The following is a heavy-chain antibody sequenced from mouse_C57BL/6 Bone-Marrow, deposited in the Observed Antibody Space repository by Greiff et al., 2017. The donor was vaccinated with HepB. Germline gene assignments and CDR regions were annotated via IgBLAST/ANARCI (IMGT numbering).Heavy chain of an antibody. CDR1: GYTFPSYW. J-gene: IGHJ4*01. Sequence: VKLQQPGAELVMPGASVKLSCKASGYTFPSYWMHWVKQRPGQGLEWIGEIDPSDSYTNYNQKFKGKSTLTVDKSSSTAYMQLSSLTSEDSAVYYCARRTAQATGAMDYWGQGTSVTVSS. D-gene: IGHD3-2*02. CDR3: ARRTAQATGAMDY. V-gene: IGHV1-69*01. CDR2: IDPSDSYT.